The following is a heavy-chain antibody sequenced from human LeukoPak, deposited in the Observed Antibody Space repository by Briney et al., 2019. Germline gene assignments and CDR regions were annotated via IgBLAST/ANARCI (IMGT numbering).Heavy chain of an antibody. D-gene: IGHD2-15*01. J-gene: IGHJ3*02. CDR2: IYYSGST. CDR3: ARVIEEGGDAFDI. Sequence: ASETLSLTCTVSGGSISSYYWSWIRQPPGKGLEWIGYIYYSGSTNYNPSLKSRVTISVDTSKNQFSLKLSSVTAADTAVYYCARVIEEGGDAFDIWGQGTMVTVSS. CDR1: GGSISSYY. V-gene: IGHV4-59*01.